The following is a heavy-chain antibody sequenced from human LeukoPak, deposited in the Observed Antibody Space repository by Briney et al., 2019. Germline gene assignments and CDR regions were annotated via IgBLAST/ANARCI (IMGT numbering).Heavy chain of an antibody. Sequence: VSVKVSCKASGYTFTSYGISWVRQAPGQGLEWMGWISAYNGNTNYAQKLQGRVTMTTDTSTSTAYMELRSLRSDDTAVYYCARVPTRQQLVRGNWFDPWGQGTLVTVSS. J-gene: IGHJ5*02. V-gene: IGHV1-18*01. CDR2: ISAYNGNT. D-gene: IGHD6-13*01. CDR1: GYTFTSYG. CDR3: ARVPTRQQLVRGNWFDP.